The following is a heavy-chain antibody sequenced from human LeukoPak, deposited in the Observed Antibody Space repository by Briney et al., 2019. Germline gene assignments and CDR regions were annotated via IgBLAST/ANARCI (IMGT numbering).Heavy chain of an antibody. CDR2: VFDSGGT. CDR1: GGAISNYW. D-gene: IGHD6-13*01. Sequence: SETLSLTCTVSGGAISNYWWSWIRQPPGKGLEWIGYVFDSGGTNYNPSLKSRVTISVDTSKKQFSLKLSSVTAADTAVYYCARGYSSSWNYFDYWGQGTLVTVSS. V-gene: IGHV4-59*01. J-gene: IGHJ4*02. CDR3: ARGYSSSWNYFDY.